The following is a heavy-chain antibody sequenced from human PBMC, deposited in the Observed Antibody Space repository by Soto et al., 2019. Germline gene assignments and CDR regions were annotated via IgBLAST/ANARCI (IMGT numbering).Heavy chain of an antibody. CDR2: INHSGST. CDR1: GGSFSGYY. Sequence: QVQLQQWGAGLLKPSETLSLTCAVYGGSFSGYYWSWIRQPPGKGLEWIGEINHSGSTNYNPSLKTRVTISVDPSRNPSSLKRSSVTAADTAVYYCATGRLAYCAGDCYRPKKRRWFDPWGQGTLVTVSS. D-gene: IGHD2-21*02. V-gene: IGHV4-34*01. J-gene: IGHJ5*02. CDR3: ATGRLAYCAGDCYRPKKRRWFDP.